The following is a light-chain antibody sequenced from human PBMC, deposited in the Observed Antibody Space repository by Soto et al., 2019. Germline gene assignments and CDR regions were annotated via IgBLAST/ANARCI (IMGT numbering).Light chain of an antibody. CDR2: ENN. CDR1: SSDIGRSY. CDR3: GTWDSSLTTYV. Sequence: QSVLTQPPSVSAAPGQKVTISCSGSSSDIGRSYVSWYQHLPGTAPKLLIYENNKRPSGIPDRLSGSKSGSSATLGITGLQTGDEADYYCGTWDSSLTTYVFGPGTKVTV. J-gene: IGLJ1*01. V-gene: IGLV1-51*02.